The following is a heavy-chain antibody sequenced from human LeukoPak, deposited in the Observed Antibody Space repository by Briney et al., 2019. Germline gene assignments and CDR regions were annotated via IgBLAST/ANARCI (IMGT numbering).Heavy chain of an antibody. Sequence: SVKVSCKASGGTFSNFGISWVRQAPGQGLEWMGGIIPMFDTINYAQKFQGRVKITTDESTSTAYMELSSLRSDDTAVYYCARDVLAARHPAYFDYWGQGTLVTVSS. CDR3: ARDVLAARHPAYFDY. CDR2: IIPMFDTI. CDR1: GGTFSNFG. J-gene: IGHJ4*02. D-gene: IGHD6-6*01. V-gene: IGHV1-69*05.